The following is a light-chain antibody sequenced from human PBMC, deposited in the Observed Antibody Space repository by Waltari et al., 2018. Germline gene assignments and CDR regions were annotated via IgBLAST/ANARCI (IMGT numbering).Light chain of an antibody. J-gene: IGKJ1*01. CDR1: QDISSSY. CDR2: DAS. V-gene: IGKV3-20*01. Sequence: EIVLTQSPGTLSLSPGQRATLSCRASQDISSSYLAWHQQRPGQAPRLLNYDASSRATGVPDRFSGSGSGTDFTLTISGLEPEDVAVYYCQQYDTSTEWTFGQGTKVEIK. CDR3: QQYDTSTEWT.